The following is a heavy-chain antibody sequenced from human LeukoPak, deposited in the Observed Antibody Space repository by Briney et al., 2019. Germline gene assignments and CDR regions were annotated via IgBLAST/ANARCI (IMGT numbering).Heavy chain of an antibody. CDR1: GYTFTRYG. J-gene: IGHJ1*01. CDR3: ARILSSSWYEYFHH. V-gene: IGHV1-69*13. D-gene: IGHD6-19*01. Sequence: ASVKVSCKASGYTFTRYGITWVRQAPGQGLEWMGAIIPIFGTANYAQKFQGRVTITADESTSTAYMELSSLRSEDTAVYYCARILSSSWYEYFHHWGQGTLVTVST. CDR2: IIPIFGTA.